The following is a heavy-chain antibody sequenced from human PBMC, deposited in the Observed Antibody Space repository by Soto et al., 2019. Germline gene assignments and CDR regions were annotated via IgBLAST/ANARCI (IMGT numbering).Heavy chain of an antibody. CDR2: TYSGGST. Sequence: QVQLQEWGPGLVKPSETLSLTCTVSGGSINTYYWSWIRQAAGKGLVWIGRTYSGGSTNYNPSLMSRVAGYVDMSNNQFSLRLSSVTAADTAVYYRARGPGGYGEFSLDYGGHGTLVTVSS. V-gene: IGHV4-4*07. J-gene: IGHJ4*01. D-gene: IGHD3-10*01. CDR3: ARGPGGYGEFSLDY. CDR1: GGSINTYY.